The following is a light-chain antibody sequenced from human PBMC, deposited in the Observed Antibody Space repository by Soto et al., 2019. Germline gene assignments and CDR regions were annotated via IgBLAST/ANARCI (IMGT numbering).Light chain of an antibody. Sequence: EIVLTQSPGTLSLSPGERATLSCRASQSVSSSYLAWYQQKPGQAPRLLIYGASSRATGIPARFSGSGSGTDFTLTISRLEPEDFAGYYCQQYGSSREFTFGPGTKVDIK. CDR3: QQYGSSREFT. CDR1: QSVSSSY. J-gene: IGKJ3*01. CDR2: GAS. V-gene: IGKV3-20*01.